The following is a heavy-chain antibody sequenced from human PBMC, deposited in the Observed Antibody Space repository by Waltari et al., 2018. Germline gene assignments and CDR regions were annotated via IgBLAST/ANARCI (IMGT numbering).Heavy chain of an antibody. CDR2: IYPGDSEA. J-gene: IGHJ2*01. CDR3: ARGDYYDTSGYYEAGYFDL. CDR1: GYNFPTYW. Sequence: EVQLVQSGAEVKKPGESLKISCKGSGYNFPTYWIGWVRQLPGKGLEWMGIIYPGDSEARYSPSFQGQVTISTDKSISTAYLQWSSLKASDTAMYYCARGDYYDTSGYYEAGYFDLWGRGTLVTVSS. D-gene: IGHD3-22*01. V-gene: IGHV5-51*01.